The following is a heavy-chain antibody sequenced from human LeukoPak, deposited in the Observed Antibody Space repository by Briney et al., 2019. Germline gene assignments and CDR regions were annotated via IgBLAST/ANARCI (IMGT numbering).Heavy chain of an antibody. CDR1: GFTFGMYA. V-gene: IGHV3-23*01. CDR3: AKNAAGIVLMIYAPLDS. Sequence: PGGSLRLSCAASGFTFGMYAMSWVRQAPGKGLEWVSTPSGSGGSTYYADSVKGRFTISGDESKNTLSLQMNSLRPEDTAVYYCAKNAAGIVLMIYAPLDSWGQGTLVTVSS. J-gene: IGHJ4*02. D-gene: IGHD2-8*01. CDR2: PSGSGGST.